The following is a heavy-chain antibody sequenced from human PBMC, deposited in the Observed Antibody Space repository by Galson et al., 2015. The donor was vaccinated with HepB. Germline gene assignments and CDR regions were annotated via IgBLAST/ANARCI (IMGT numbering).Heavy chain of an antibody. CDR1: GFTLSEYY. D-gene: IGHD3-16*01. V-gene: IGHV3-11*06. CDR2: ASTTSRYT. CDR3: ARYRGTNAWGATAEYFHR. J-gene: IGHJ1*01. Sequence: SLRLSCAASGFTLSEYYMSWIRQAPGKGLEWVTYASTTSRYTDYVDSVKGRFTISRDNAKNIVHLQMNSLRADDTGLYYCARYRGTNAWGATAEYFHRWGQGTLVTVSS.